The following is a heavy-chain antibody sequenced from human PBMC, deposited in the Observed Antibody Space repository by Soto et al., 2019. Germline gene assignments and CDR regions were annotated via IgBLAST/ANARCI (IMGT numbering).Heavy chain of an antibody. V-gene: IGHV1-69*13. CDR3: ARSQGSSTSLEIYYYYYYGMDF. Sequence: ASVKVSCKASGGTFSSYAISWVRQAPGQGLEWMGGIIPISGTANYAQKFQGRVTITADESTSTAYMELSSLRSEDTAVYYCARSQGSSTSLEIYYYYYYGMDFWGQGSTVTVSS. J-gene: IGHJ6*02. CDR1: GGTFSSYA. CDR2: IIPISGTA. D-gene: IGHD2-2*01.